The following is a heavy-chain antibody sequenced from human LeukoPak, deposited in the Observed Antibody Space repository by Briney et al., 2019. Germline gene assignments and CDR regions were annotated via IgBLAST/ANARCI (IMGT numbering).Heavy chain of an antibody. Sequence: SETLSLTCAVYSGSFSGYYWSWIRQPPGKGLEWIGQINHSGSTNCNPSLKSRVTILVDTSKNQFSLKLSSVTAADTAVYYCARAKAMVRVTLFDYWGQGTLVTVSS. V-gene: IGHV4-34*01. J-gene: IGHJ4*02. CDR3: ARAKAMVRVTLFDY. D-gene: IGHD3-10*01. CDR1: SGSFSGYY. CDR2: INHSGST.